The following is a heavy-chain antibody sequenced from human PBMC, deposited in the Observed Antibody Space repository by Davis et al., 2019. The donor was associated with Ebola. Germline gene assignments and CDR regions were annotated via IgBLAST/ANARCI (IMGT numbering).Heavy chain of an antibody. J-gene: IGHJ5*02. CDR1: GGTFRSYA. Sequence: SVKVSCKASGGTFRSYAINWVRQAPGQGLEWMGGIIPMLQTTNYAQKFQGRVTITADESTSTAYMELSSLRSEDTALYYCTRRGRFDPWGQGTLVTVSS. CDR2: IIPMLQTT. V-gene: IGHV1-69*13. CDR3: TRRGRFDP.